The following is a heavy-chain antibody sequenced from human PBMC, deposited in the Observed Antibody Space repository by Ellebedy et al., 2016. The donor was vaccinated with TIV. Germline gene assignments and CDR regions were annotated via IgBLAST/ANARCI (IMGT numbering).Heavy chain of an antibody. CDR3: AGGRSSGWAFDY. J-gene: IGHJ4*01. D-gene: IGHD6-19*01. Sequence: SGPTLVKPTQTLTLTCTYSGFSLSTSAMCVNWIRQPPGEALEWLARIDWDDDKSYNTSLRTRLTVSKDSSKNQVVLTMTNMDPVDTATYYCAGGRSSGWAFDYWGLGALVTVSS. V-gene: IGHV2-70*11. CDR2: IDWDDDK. CDR1: GFSLSTSAMC.